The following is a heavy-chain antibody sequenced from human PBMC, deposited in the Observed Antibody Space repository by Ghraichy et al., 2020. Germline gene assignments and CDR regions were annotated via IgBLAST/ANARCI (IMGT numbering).Heavy chain of an antibody. D-gene: IGHD1-1*01. V-gene: IGHV1-69*05. J-gene: IGHJ6*02. Sequence: SVKVSCKASGGTFSTYVISWVRQAPGQGLEWMGGILPIFGTINYAQRFQGRVTITRDTSASTAYMDLSSLRSEDTAVYYCAREGYRYAMDVWGQGTAVTVSS. CDR1: GGTFSTYV. CDR3: AREGYRYAMDV. CDR2: ILPIFGTI.